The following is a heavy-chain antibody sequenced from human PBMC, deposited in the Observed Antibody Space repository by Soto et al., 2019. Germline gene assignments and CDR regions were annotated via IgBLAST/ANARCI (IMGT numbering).Heavy chain of an antibody. Sequence: EMQRLESGGGLVQPGGSLRLSCAASGFTFSSYAMNWVRQAPGKGLEWVSVISGSGGSTYYADSVKGRFTISRDNSKNTLYLQMNSLRAEDTAVYYCASRSSGWYFDYWGQGTLVTVSS. CDR2: ISGSGGST. CDR1: GFTFSSYA. V-gene: IGHV3-23*01. J-gene: IGHJ4*02. CDR3: ASRSSGWYFDY. D-gene: IGHD6-19*01.